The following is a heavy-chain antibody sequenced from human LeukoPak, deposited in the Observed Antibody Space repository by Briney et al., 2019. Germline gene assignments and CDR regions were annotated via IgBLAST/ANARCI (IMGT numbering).Heavy chain of an antibody. Sequence: GGSLRLSCAASGFTFSSYAMTWVRQAPGKGLEWVSSISTSGVSTNYAVSVKGRFTISRDNSKTMVYLQMNSLRAEDTAVYYCAKNTSVTYLDYWGQGILLTVSS. V-gene: IGHV3-23*01. CDR1: GFTFSSYA. CDR2: ISTSGVST. J-gene: IGHJ4*02. CDR3: AKNTSVTYLDY. D-gene: IGHD2-21*02.